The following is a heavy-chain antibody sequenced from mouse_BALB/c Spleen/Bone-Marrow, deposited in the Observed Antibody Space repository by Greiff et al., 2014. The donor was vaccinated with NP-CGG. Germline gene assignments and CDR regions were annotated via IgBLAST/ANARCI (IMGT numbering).Heavy chain of an antibody. D-gene: IGHD2-4*01. J-gene: IGHJ4*01. CDR1: GYAFTNYL. Sequence: QVQLQQSGAELVRPGTSVKVSCKGSGYAFTNYLIEWVKQRPGQGLEWIGVINSGSGGTKYNEKFKGKATRTADKSSSTAYMQLSSLTSDDSAVYFCARAITDAMDYWGQGTSVTVSS. V-gene: IGHV1-54*01. CDR3: ARAITDAMDY. CDR2: INSGSGGT.